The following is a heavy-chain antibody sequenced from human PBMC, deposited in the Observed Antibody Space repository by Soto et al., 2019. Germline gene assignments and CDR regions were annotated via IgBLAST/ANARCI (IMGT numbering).Heavy chain of an antibody. Sequence: GGSLRLSCAASVSIFSGYGMHWVRQAPGKGLEWVAVIWHDGSNKYYADSVKGRFTISRDNSNNMLYLQMDSLRVEDTAVYYCARDGMGGTASGGFCDYWGQGTRVTVSS. D-gene: IGHD1-7*01. CDR2: IWHDGSNK. CDR3: ARDGMGGTASGGFCDY. V-gene: IGHV3-33*01. J-gene: IGHJ4*02. CDR1: VSIFSGYG.